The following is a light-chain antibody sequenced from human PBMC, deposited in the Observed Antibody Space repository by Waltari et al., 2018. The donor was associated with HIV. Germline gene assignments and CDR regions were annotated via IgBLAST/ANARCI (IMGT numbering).Light chain of an antibody. J-gene: IGLJ3*02. CDR3: AAWDDNLSGWV. V-gene: IGLV1-47*01. CDR2: RNK. Sequence: QSVLTQPPSASGTPGQSVTISCSGSSSNIGSNYVSWYQQLPGTAPKLLIYRNKQRPSGVPDRFSCFKSGTSASLAISGLRSEDEADYYCAAWDDNLSGWVFGGGSKLTIL. CDR1: SSNIGSNY.